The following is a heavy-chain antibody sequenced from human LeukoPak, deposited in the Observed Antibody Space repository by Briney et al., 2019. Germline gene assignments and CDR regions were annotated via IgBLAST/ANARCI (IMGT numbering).Heavy chain of an antibody. V-gene: IGHV3-30*18. Sequence: GGSLRLSCAASGFTFSSYGMHWVRQASGKGLEWVAVISYDGSNKYYADSVKGRFTISRDDSKTIAYLQMNSLKAEDTAVYYCAKVEEGLTIFGALDYWGQGTLVTVSS. CDR3: AKVEEGLTIFGALDY. CDR1: GFTFSSYG. CDR2: ISYDGSNK. J-gene: IGHJ4*02. D-gene: IGHD3-3*01.